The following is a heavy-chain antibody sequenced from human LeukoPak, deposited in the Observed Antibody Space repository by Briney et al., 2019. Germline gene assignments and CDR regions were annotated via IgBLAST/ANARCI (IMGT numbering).Heavy chain of an antibody. CDR1: GSSMSSDYY. Sequence: SETLSLTCTVSGSSMSSDYYWGWIRRPPGKGLEWIGYIYYSGSTNYNPSLKSRVTISVDTSKNQFSLKVSSVTAADTAVYYCARVSTVYYYYYMDVWGKGTTVTVSS. D-gene: IGHD4-17*01. J-gene: IGHJ6*03. CDR3: ARVSTVYYYYYMDV. CDR2: IYYSGST. V-gene: IGHV4-61*05.